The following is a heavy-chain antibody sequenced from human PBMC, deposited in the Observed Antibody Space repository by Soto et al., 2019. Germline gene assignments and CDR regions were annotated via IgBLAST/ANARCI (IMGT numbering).Heavy chain of an antibody. V-gene: IGHV1-18*04. D-gene: IGHD2-21*01. J-gene: IGHJ3*02. Sequence: QVQLVQSGPEVRKPGASVKVSCEASGYTFSNFGISWVRQAPGQGPEWMGWIATSDGNTNYAQRLHERITMSIDTTTSTAYMELRSLTIDDTAVYYCARWAFGGNDWYFGALDIWGQGTLVTVSS. CDR1: GYTFSNFG. CDR3: ARWAFGGNDWYFGALDI. CDR2: IATSDGNT.